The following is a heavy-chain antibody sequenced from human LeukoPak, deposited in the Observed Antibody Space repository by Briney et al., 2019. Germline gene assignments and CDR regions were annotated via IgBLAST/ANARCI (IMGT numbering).Heavy chain of an antibody. CDR2: ITSDSRYI. CDR1: GFTFSRYW. Sequence: GGSLRLSCAASGFTFSRYWMNWVRQAPGKGLEWVSSITSDSRYIFYADSVKGRFTISRDNAKSSLYLQMNSLRAEDTAVYYCARKRSPGAFDIWGQGTMVTVSS. CDR3: ARKRSPGAFDI. J-gene: IGHJ3*02. V-gene: IGHV3-21*01.